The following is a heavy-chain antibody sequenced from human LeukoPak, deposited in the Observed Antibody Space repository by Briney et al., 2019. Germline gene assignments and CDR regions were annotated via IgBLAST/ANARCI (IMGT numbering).Heavy chain of an antibody. Sequence: SETLSLTCTVSGGSISSSSYYWGWIRQPPGKGLEWIGSIYYSGSTYYNPSLKSRVTISVDTSKNQFSLKLSSVTAADTAVYYCARAYDYVWGPQGRGYFDYWGQGTLVTVSS. CDR3: ARAYDYVWGPQGRGYFDY. V-gene: IGHV4-39*01. CDR2: IYYSGST. J-gene: IGHJ4*02. D-gene: IGHD3-16*01. CDR1: GGSISSSSYY.